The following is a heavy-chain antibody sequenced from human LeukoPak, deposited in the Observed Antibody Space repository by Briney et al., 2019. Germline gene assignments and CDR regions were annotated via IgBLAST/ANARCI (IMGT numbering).Heavy chain of an antibody. CDR2: IWYDGGNK. CDR3: ARGVDYYENSGTIDY. J-gene: IGHJ4*02. D-gene: IGHD3-22*01. Sequence: PGKSLRLSCTASGFTFSDYGMHWVRQPPGKGLEWVAIIWYDGGNKKYEDSVKGRFTISRDNSKNTLYLQMNSLRAEDTAVYYCARGVDYYENSGTIDYWGQGTLVTVSS. V-gene: IGHV3-33*01. CDR1: GFTFSDYG.